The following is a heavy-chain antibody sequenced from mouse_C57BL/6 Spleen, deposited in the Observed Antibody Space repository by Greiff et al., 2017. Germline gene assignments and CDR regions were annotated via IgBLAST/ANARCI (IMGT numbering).Heavy chain of an antibody. CDR3: ANYGISKDWYFDV. V-gene: IGHV1-81*01. J-gene: IGHJ1*03. Sequence: QVQLQQSGAELARPGASVKLSCKASGYTFTSYGISWVKQRTGQGLEWIGEIYPRSGNTYYNEKFKGKATLTADKSSSTAYMELRSLTSEDSAVYFGANYGISKDWYFDVWGTGTTVTVSS. CDR1: GYTFTSYG. CDR2: IYPRSGNT. D-gene: IGHD1-1*01.